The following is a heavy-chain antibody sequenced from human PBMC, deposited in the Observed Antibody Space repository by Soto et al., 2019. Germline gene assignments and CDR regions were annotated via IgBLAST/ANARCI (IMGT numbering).Heavy chain of an antibody. CDR1: GFAFNTYV. J-gene: IGHJ4*02. CDR3: ANSDRGGSGNSNF. CDR2: ISGSGDRT. D-gene: IGHD3-10*01. V-gene: IGHV3-23*01. Sequence: EVQLLESGGGLVQPGGSLRLSCAASGFAFNTYVMDWVRQAPGKGLEWVSSISGSGDRTYYADSVKGRFTISRDNSENTLYLEMNSLRAEDTVVYYCANSDRGGSGNSNFWGQGTLVTVSS.